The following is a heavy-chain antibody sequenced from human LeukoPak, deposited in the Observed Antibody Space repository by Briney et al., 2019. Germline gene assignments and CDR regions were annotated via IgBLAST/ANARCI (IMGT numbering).Heavy chain of an antibody. CDR2: ISRSSSYI. CDR1: GFTFSSYS. CDR3: AREKPALTYYYDSSGYYYFDY. Sequence: PGRSLRLSCAASGFTFSSYSMNWVRQAPGKGLEWVSSISRSSSYIYYADSVKGRFTISRDNAKNSLYLQMNSLRAEDTAVYYCAREKPALTYYYDSSGYYYFDYWGQGTLVTVST. V-gene: IGHV3-21*01. J-gene: IGHJ4*02. D-gene: IGHD3-22*01.